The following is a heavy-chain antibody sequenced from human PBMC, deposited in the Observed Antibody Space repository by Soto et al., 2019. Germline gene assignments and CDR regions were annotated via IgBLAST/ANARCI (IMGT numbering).Heavy chain of an antibody. CDR1: GGTFSSYA. CDR3: ASTNGAVGANWFDP. D-gene: IGHD1-26*01. V-gene: IGHV1-69*12. CDR2: IIPIFGTA. Sequence: QVQLVQSGAEVKKPGSSVKVSCKASGGTFSSYAISWVRQAPGQGLEWMGGIIPIFGTANYAQKFQGRVTITADESTSTADMERSSLGSEDTAVYYCASTNGAVGANWFDPWGQGTLVTVSS. J-gene: IGHJ5*02.